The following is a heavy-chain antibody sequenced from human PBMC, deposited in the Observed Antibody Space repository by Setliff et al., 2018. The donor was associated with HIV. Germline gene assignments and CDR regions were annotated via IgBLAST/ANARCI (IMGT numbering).Heavy chain of an antibody. J-gene: IGHJ6*03. D-gene: IGHD1-26*01. V-gene: IGHV3-66*01. CDR3: ARVSELLAYYMDV. Sequence: PGESLKISCVGSGFTFSNHWMQWVRQAPGKGLEWVSVIYSGGSTYYADSVKGRFTISRDNSKNTLYLQMNSLRAEDTAVYYCARVSELLAYYMDVWGKGTTVTVSS. CDR1: GFTFSNHW. CDR2: IYSGGST.